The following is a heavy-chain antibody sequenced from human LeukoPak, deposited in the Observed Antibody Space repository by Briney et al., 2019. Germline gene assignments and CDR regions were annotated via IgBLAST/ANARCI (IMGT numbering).Heavy chain of an antibody. CDR3: ARRRYNYDY. Sequence: SGTLSLTCTVSGGSISSYYWSWIRQPPGKGLGWIGYIYYSGNTIYNPSLKSRVTISIDTSKNQFSLKLSSVTAADTAVYYCARRRYNYDYWGQGSLVTVSS. CDR1: GGSISSYY. CDR2: IYYSGNT. D-gene: IGHD5-18*01. J-gene: IGHJ4*02. V-gene: IGHV4-59*01.